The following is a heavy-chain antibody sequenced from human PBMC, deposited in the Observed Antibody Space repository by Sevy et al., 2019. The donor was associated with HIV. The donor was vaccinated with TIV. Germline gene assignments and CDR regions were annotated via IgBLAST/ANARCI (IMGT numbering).Heavy chain of an antibody. Sequence: GGSLRLSCAASGFMFRTFGMHWVRQAPGKGLEGVAFITFDGISDYYADSVKGRFTISRDNSKSVLYLEMSSLRADDTAVYYCARDRYCSYTDCYNWFDPWGQGTLVTVSS. CDR2: ITFDGISD. V-gene: IGHV3-30*02. D-gene: IGHD3-3*01. CDR1: GFMFRTFG. CDR3: ARDRYCSYTDCYNWFDP. J-gene: IGHJ5*02.